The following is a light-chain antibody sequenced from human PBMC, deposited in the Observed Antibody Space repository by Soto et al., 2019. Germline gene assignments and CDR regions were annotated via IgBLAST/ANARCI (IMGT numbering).Light chain of an antibody. V-gene: IGLV2-14*01. CDR2: EVS. CDR1: SSDVGGYNY. Sequence: QSALTQPASVSVSPGQSITISCTGTSSDVGGYNYVSWYQQHPGKAPKLMIYEVSNRPSGVSNRFSGSKSGNTASLTISGLQAEEEAEYYCSSYTSSSTLEGVFGGGTKLTVL. CDR3: SSYTSSSTLEGV. J-gene: IGLJ3*02.